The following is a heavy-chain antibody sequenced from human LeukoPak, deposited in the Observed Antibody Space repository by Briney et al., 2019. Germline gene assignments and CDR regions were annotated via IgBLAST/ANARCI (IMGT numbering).Heavy chain of an antibody. D-gene: IGHD3-9*01. V-gene: IGHV1-18*01. CDR1: GYTFTSYG. CDR3: ARTYYDILTGYYSTFDY. Sequence: ASVKVSCTASGYTFTSYGISWVRQAPGQGLEWMGWISAYNGNTNYAQKLQGRVTMTTDTSTSTAYMELRSLRSDDTAVYYCARTYYDILTGYYSTFDYWGQGTLVTVSS. J-gene: IGHJ4*02. CDR2: ISAYNGNT.